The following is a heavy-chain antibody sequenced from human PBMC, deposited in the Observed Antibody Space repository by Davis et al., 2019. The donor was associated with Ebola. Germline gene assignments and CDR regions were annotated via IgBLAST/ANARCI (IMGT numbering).Heavy chain of an antibody. CDR1: GDTFISDY. D-gene: IGHD3-9*01. Sequence: AASVKVSCKAFGDTFISDYMSWVRQATGQGLEWMGWMNPNSENTGYAQKFQGRVTMTRRTSISTAYMELSSLRSEDTAVYYCARGGYFDWLTRWHYYGMDVWGQGTTVTVSS. J-gene: IGHJ6*02. CDR2: MNPNSENT. V-gene: IGHV1-8*02. CDR3: ARGGYFDWLTRWHYYGMDV.